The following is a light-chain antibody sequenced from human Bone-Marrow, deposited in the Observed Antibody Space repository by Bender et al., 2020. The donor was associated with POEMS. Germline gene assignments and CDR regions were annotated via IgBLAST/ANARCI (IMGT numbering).Light chain of an antibody. CDR3: AAWDDSLSGSYV. Sequence: QSVLTQPPSASGTPGQRVIISCSGSSSNIVTNPVNWYQHLPGTAPKVLIYSDNQRPSGVPDRISGSKSGTSASLAISGLQTEDEADYYCAAWDDSLSGSYVFGTGTKVTVL. CDR2: SDN. J-gene: IGLJ1*01. V-gene: IGLV1-44*01. CDR1: SSNIVTNP.